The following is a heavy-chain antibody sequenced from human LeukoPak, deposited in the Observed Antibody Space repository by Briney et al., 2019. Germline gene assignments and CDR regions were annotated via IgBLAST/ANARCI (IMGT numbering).Heavy chain of an antibody. CDR1: GFTFSSYG. D-gene: IGHD3-9*01. CDR3: ARGQRYFDWLTPGFFYYYMDV. CDR2: ISGSGGST. V-gene: IGHV3-23*01. Sequence: GGSLRLSCAASGFTFSSYGMSWVRQAPGKGLEWVSAISGSGGSTYYADSVKGRFTISRDNSKNTLYLQMNSLRAEDTAVYYCARGQRYFDWLTPGFFYYYMDVWGKGTTVTISS. J-gene: IGHJ6*03.